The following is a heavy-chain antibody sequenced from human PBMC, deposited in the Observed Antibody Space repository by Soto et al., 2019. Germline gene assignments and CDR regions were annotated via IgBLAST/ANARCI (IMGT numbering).Heavy chain of an antibody. J-gene: IGHJ6*03. V-gene: IGHV4-30-2*01. CDR3: ARGDIALEWDYYMDV. CDR1: GGSISSGGYS. D-gene: IGHD1-26*01. CDR2: IYHSGST. Sequence: SETLSLTCAVSGGSISSGGYSWSWIRQPPGKGLEWIGYIYHSGSTYYNPSLKSRVTISVDRSKNQFSLKLSSVTAADTAVYYCARGDIALEWDYYMDVWGKGTTVTVSS.